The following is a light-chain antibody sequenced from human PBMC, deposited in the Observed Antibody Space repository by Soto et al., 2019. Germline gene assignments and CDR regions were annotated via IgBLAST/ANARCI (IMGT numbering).Light chain of an antibody. CDR2: LGS. V-gene: IGKV2-28*01. CDR3: MQPLQSWT. Sequence: DIVMTQSPLSLPVTPGEPASISCRSSQSLLHSNGYNYLDWYLQKPGQSPQLLIYLGSNRASGVPDRFSGSGSGTDFTLKISRAEAEDVGVYYCMQPLQSWTLGQGTKVDSK. CDR1: QSLLHSNGYNY. J-gene: IGKJ1*01.